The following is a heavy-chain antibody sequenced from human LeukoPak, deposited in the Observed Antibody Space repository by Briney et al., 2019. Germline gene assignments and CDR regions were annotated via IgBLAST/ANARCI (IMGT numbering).Heavy chain of an antibody. J-gene: IGHJ4*02. CDR3: ARVYYYDSSGSPDY. D-gene: IGHD3-22*01. CDR2: ISNSRSYT. V-gene: IGHV3-21*05. CDR1: GFTFSSYG. Sequence: PGGSLRLSCAASGFTFSSYGMHWIRQAPGKGLEWVSYISNSRSYTNYADSVKGRFTISRDNAENSLYLQMNSLRAEDTAVYYCARVYYYDSSGSPDYWGQGTLVTVSS.